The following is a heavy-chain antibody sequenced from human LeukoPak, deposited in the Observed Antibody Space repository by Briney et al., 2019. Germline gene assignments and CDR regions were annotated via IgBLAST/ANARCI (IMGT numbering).Heavy chain of an antibody. V-gene: IGHV4-61*02. CDR1: GGSISSGSYY. CDR2: IYTSGST. Sequence: SQTLSLTCTVSGGSISSGSYYWSWIRQPAGKGLEWIGRIYTSGSTNYNPSLKSRVTISVDTSKNQFTLKLSSVTAADTAVYYCATGTTGTAAFDIWGQGTMVTVSS. J-gene: IGHJ3*02. D-gene: IGHD1-1*01. CDR3: ATGTTGTAAFDI.